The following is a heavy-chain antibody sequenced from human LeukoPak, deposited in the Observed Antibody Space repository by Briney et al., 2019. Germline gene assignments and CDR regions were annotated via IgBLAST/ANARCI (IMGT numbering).Heavy chain of an antibody. V-gene: IGHV4-30-2*01. CDR1: GGSISSGGYY. D-gene: IGHD2-2*01. Sequence: SETLSLTCTVSGGSISSGGYYWSWIRQPPGKGLEWIGYIYHSGSTYYNPSLKSRVTISVDRSKNQFSLKLSSVTAADTAVYYCARVRCSSTSCRFDPWGQGTLVTVSS. J-gene: IGHJ5*02. CDR2: IYHSGST. CDR3: ARVRCSSTSCRFDP.